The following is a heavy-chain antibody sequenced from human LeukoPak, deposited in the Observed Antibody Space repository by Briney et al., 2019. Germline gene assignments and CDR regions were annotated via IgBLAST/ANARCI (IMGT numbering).Heavy chain of an antibody. D-gene: IGHD6-19*01. Sequence: ASVKVSRKASVYTFTSCDINWVRQATGQGLEWMGWTNPNSGNTGYGQSFQGRITMTRDISIGTAYMELSNLTSEDTAIYYCTRGSSGRRDNWGQGTLVTVSA. CDR1: VYTFTSCD. CDR3: TRGSSGRRDN. CDR2: TNPNSGNT. J-gene: IGHJ4*02. V-gene: IGHV1-8*01.